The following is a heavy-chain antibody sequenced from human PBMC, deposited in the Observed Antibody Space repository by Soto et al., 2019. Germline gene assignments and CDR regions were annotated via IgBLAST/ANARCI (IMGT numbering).Heavy chain of an antibody. CDR3: AKATSRKRTTLYADV. J-gene: IGHJ6*02. Sequence: SETLSLTCDVYGGSFSDYIWTWIRQTPGKGLQWIGQINHSGSANYNPSLKSRVTISVHTSKNQFSLYLQMNSLRAEDTALYYCAKATSRKRTTLYADVWGQGTTVTVSS. CDR1: GGSFSDYI. CDR2: INHSGSA. V-gene: IGHV4-34*01. D-gene: IGHD2-8*01.